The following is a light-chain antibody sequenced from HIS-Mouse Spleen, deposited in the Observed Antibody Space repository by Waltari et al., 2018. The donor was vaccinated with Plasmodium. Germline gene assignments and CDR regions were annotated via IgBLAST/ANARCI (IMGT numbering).Light chain of an antibody. Sequence: SYALTQPPSVSVSPGQTASITCTGDKLGEKYSCWYQQKPGQAPVLVIYQDSKRPSGIPERFSGSNSGNTATLTISGTQAMDEADYYCQAWDSSTAWVFGGGTKLTVL. J-gene: IGLJ2*01. CDR1: KLGEKY. CDR3: QAWDSSTAWV. V-gene: IGLV3-1*01. CDR2: QDS.